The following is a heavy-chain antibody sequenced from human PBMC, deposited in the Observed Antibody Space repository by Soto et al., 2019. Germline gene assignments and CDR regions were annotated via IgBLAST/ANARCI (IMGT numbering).Heavy chain of an antibody. D-gene: IGHD1-7*01. V-gene: IGHV4-4*02. Sequence: SETLSLTCAVSGGSFTSNNWWTWVRQPPGQGLEWIGEIYRTGSTNYNPSLKSRVTISVDKSENQFSLKVTSLTAADTAVYYCASRDPGTSVDYWGQGTLVTVSS. J-gene: IGHJ4*02. CDR2: IYRTGST. CDR3: ASRDPGTSVDY. CDR1: GGSFTSNNW.